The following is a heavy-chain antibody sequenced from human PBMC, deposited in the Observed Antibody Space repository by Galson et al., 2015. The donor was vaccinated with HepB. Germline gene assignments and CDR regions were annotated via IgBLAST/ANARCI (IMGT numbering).Heavy chain of an antibody. V-gene: IGHV3-21*01. Sequence: SLRLSYAAPGFTFSSYSMNWVRQAPGKGLEWVSSISSSSSYIYYADSVKGRFTISRDNAKNSLYLQMNSLRAEDTAVYYCASDTSWKYYFVYWGQGTLVTVSS. CDR1: GFTFSSYS. CDR2: ISSSSSYI. J-gene: IGHJ4*02. D-gene: IGHD2-2*01. CDR3: ASDTSWKYYFVY.